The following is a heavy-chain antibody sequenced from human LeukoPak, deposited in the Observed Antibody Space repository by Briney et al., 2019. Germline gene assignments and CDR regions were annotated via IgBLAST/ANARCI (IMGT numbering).Heavy chain of an antibody. Sequence: PGGSLRLSCVGSGLTFSDAWMSWVRQAPGKGLEWVGRIKSKSDGGTIDYAAPVTGRFTISRDDSRNTLYLQMNSLKTADTAVCYCTTRRQDGWWGQGTLVTVS. V-gene: IGHV3-15*01. CDR3: TTRRQDGW. CDR1: GLTFSDAW. CDR2: IKSKSDGGTI. J-gene: IGHJ4*02. D-gene: IGHD2-15*01.